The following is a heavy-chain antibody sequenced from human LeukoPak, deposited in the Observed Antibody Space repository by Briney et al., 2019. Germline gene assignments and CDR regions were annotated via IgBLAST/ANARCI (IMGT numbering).Heavy chain of an antibody. J-gene: IGHJ4*02. CDR3: AREQDLVSTPPFFDY. Sequence: GGSLRLSCAASGFTFSSYEMNWVRQAPGKGLEWVANIKQDGSEKYYVDSVKGRFTISRDNAKNSLYLQMNSLRAEDTAVYYCAREQDLVSTPPFFDYWGQGTLVTVSS. CDR2: IKQDGSEK. CDR1: GFTFSSYE. D-gene: IGHD5/OR15-5a*01. V-gene: IGHV3-7*01.